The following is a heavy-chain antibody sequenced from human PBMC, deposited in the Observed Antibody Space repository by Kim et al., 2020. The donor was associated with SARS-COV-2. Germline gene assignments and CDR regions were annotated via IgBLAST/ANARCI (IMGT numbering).Heavy chain of an antibody. CDR2: VSNTRRAI. D-gene: IGHD6-13*01. J-gene: IGHJ6*02. CDR3: ARDRREQLLDYSGMDV. CDR1: GFTFSSHS. V-gene: IGHV3-48*02. Sequence: GGSLRLSCAASGFTFSSHSMSWVRQAPGKGLEWISYVSNTRRAIYYADSVKGRFTSSRDDTKNSLYLQMNSLREEDTAVYYCARDRREQLLDYSGMDVWGRGTTVTVSS.